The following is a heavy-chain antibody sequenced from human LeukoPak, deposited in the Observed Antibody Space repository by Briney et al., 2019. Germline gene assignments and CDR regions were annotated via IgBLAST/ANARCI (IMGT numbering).Heavy chain of an antibody. J-gene: IGHJ4*02. D-gene: IGHD6-19*01. CDR1: GGTFSSYA. CDR3: ARRQWLGEIDY. CDR2: INAGNGNT. Sequence: ASVKVSCKASGGTFSSYAISWVRQAPGQRLEWMGWINAGNGNTKYSQKFQGRVTITRDTSASTAYMELSSLRSEDTAVYYCARRQWLGEIDYWGQGTLVTVSS. V-gene: IGHV1-3*01.